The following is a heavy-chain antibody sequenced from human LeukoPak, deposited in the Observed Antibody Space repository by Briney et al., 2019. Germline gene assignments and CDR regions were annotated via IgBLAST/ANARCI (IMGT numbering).Heavy chain of an antibody. CDR1: GFTFSHYW. V-gene: IGHV3-74*01. CDR2: IYNGGSST. D-gene: IGHD3-3*01. CDR3: ASPLYYDFWSGYYNAFDI. Sequence: GGSLRLSCAASGFTFSHYWMHWVRQAPGKRLVWGLRIYNGGSSTSYADSVKGRFTISRDNAKNSLYLQMNSLRAEDTAVYYCASPLYYDFWSGYYNAFDIWGQGTMVTVSS. J-gene: IGHJ3*02.